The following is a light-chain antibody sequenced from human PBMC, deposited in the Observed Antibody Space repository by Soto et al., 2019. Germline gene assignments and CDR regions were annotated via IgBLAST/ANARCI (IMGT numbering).Light chain of an antibody. CDR1: SSDIGKYNL. CDR3: SSYAGVTALL. Sequence: QSALTQPASVSGSPGQSITISCTGASSDIGKYNLVSWYQQHPGQAPKLMIYEVTKRPSGVSNRFSGSKSGNTASLTISGLQTEDEAYYFCSSYAGVTALLFGGGTKLSVL. V-gene: IGLV2-23*02. J-gene: IGLJ2*01. CDR2: EVT.